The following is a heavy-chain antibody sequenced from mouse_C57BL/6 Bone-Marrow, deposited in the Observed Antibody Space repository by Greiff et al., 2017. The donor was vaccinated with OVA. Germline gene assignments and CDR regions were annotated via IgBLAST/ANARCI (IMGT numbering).Heavy chain of an antibody. Sequence: VQLQQSGPELVKPGASVKIPCKASGYTFTDYNMDWVKQSHGKSLEWIGDINPNNGGTIYNQKFKGKATLTVDKSSSTAYMELRSLTSEDTAVYYCAREGIYYGSSYYWYFDVWGTGTTVTVSS. CDR2: INPNNGGT. V-gene: IGHV1-18*01. CDR3: AREGIYYGSSYYWYFDV. CDR1: GYTFTDYN. J-gene: IGHJ1*03. D-gene: IGHD1-1*01.